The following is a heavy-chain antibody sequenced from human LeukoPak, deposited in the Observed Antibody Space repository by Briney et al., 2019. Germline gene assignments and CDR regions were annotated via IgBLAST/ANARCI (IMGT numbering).Heavy chain of an antibody. V-gene: IGHV7-4-1*02. CDR1: GYTFSNYV. D-gene: IGHD6-19*01. CDR3: ARVRWLENDAFDI. Sequence: ASVKVSCKASGYTFSNYVLTWVRQAPGQGLEWMGWINTNTGNPTYAQGFTGRFVFSLDTPVSTAYLQISSLKAEDTAVYYCARVRWLENDAFDIWGQGTMVTVSS. J-gene: IGHJ3*02. CDR2: INTNTGNP.